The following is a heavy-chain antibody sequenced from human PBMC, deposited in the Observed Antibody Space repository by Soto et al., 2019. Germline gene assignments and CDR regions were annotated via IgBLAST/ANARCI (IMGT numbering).Heavy chain of an antibody. Sequence: SVKVSCKASGGTFSSYAISWVRQAPGQGLEWMGGIIPIFGTANYAQKFQGRVTITADKSTSTAYMELSSLRSEDTAVYYCARPRHDYGDYRNWFDPWGQGTLVTV. V-gene: IGHV1-69*06. D-gene: IGHD4-17*01. CDR1: GGTFSSYA. J-gene: IGHJ5*02. CDR3: ARPRHDYGDYRNWFDP. CDR2: IIPIFGTA.